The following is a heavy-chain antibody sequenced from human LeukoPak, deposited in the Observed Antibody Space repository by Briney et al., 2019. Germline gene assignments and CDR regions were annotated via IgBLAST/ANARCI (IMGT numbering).Heavy chain of an antibody. J-gene: IGHJ6*03. CDR1: GFTFSSYA. Sequence: GGSLRLSCAASGFTFSSYAMSWVRQAPGQGLEWVSAISGSGGSTYYADSVKGRLTISRDNAKNSLYLQMNSLRAEDTAVYYCARSLMAYQLLYYYYSMDVWGKGTTVTVSS. V-gene: IGHV3-23*01. CDR2: ISGSGGST. CDR3: ARSLMAYQLLYYYYSMDV. D-gene: IGHD2-2*01.